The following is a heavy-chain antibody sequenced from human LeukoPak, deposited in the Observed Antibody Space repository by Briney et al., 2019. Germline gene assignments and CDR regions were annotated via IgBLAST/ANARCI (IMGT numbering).Heavy chain of an antibody. Sequence: ASVKVSCKASGYTFTGYYMHWVRQAPGQGLEWMGWINPNSGGTNYAQNLQGRVTMTTDTSTSTAYMELRSLRSDDTAVFFCARARTYSGYVVYWGQGTLVTVSS. CDR3: ARARTYSGYVVY. CDR2: INPNSGGT. CDR1: GYTFTGYY. J-gene: IGHJ4*02. V-gene: IGHV1-2*02. D-gene: IGHD1-26*01.